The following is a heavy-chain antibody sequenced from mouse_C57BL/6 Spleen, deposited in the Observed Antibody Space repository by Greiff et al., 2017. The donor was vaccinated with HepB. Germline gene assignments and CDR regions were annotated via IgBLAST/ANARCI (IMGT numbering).Heavy chain of an antibody. V-gene: IGHV1-55*01. D-gene: IGHD1-1*01. CDR1: GYTFTSYW. J-gene: IGHJ2*01. Sequence: QVQLQHPGAELVKPGASVKMSCKASGYTFTSYWITWVKQRPGQGLEWIGDIYPGSGSTNYNEKFKSKATLTVDTSSSTAYMQLSSLTSEDSAVYYCARSLITTVVAPLFDYWGQGTTLTVSS. CDR2: IYPGSGST. CDR3: ARSLITTVVAPLFDY.